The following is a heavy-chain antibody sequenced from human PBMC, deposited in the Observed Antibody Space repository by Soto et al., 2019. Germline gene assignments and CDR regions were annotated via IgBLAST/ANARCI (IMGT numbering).Heavy chain of an antibody. CDR2: IYQSGSS. CDR1: GGSISSGGYS. Sequence: SETLSLTCGVSGGSISSGGYSWNWIRQPPGKGLEWIGYIYQSGSSYYNPSLKSRVTISIDRSKNQFSLKLSSVTAADTAMYYCARAQYYYGMDVWGQGTTVTVSS. CDR3: ARAQYYYGMDV. J-gene: IGHJ6*01. V-gene: IGHV4-30-2*01.